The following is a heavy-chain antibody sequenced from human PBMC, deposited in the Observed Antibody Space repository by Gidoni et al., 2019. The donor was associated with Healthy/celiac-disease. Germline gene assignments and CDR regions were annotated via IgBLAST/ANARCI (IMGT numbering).Heavy chain of an antibody. D-gene: IGHD6-6*01. V-gene: IGHV1-69*01. CDR3: ASSRIAARRFDP. CDR2: IITIFGTA. J-gene: IGHJ5*02. Sequence: QVQLVQSGAEVKKPGSSVKVSCKASGGTFSSYAISWVRQAPGQGLEWMGGIITIFGTANYAQKVQGRVTITADESTSTAYMELSSLRSEDTAVYYCASSRIAARRFDPWGQGTLVTVSS. CDR1: GGTFSSYA.